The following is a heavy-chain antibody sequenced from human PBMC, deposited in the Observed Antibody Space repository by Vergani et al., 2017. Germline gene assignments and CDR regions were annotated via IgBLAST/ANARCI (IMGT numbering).Heavy chain of an antibody. CDR3: AHTPPRRGVIPVDWFDP. V-gene: IGHV2-5*02. CDR1: GFSLSTSGVG. D-gene: IGHD2-8*02. J-gene: IGHJ5*02. CDR2: IYWDDDK. Sequence: QITLKESGPTLVKPTQTLTLTCTFSGFSLSTSGVGVGWIRQPPGKALGWLALIYWDDDKRYSPSLKSRLTITKDTSKNQFVLTMTNMDPVDTATYYCAHTPPRRGVIPVDWFDPWGQGTLVTVSS.